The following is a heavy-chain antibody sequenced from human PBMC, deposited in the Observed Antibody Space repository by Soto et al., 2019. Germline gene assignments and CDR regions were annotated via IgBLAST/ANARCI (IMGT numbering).Heavy chain of an antibody. V-gene: IGHV4-59*06. D-gene: IGHD1-1*01. CDR2: IYYSGST. J-gene: IGHJ6*02. Sequence: VQLLESGGDLVQPGGSLRLSCAVSGFPFRNYAMSWVRQAPGKGLEWIGYIYYSGSTYYNPSLKSRVTISVDTSKNQFSLKLSSVTAADTAVYYCARDGPPWNDYYGMDVWGQGTTVTVSS. CDR1: GFPFRNYA. CDR3: ARDGPPWNDYYGMDV.